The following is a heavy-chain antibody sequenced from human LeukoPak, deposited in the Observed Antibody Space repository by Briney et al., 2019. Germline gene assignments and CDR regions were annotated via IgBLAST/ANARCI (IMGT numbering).Heavy chain of an antibody. J-gene: IGHJ3*02. CDR1: GDSISSGGYY. Sequence: SETLSLTCTVSGDSISSGGYYWSWIRQHPGKGLEWIGYIYYSGSTYYNPSLKSRVTISVDTSKNQFPLKLSSVTAADTAVYYCARVDREVVDAFNIWGQGTMVTVSS. D-gene: IGHD2-2*01. V-gene: IGHV4-31*03. CDR2: IYYSGST. CDR3: ARVDREVVDAFNI.